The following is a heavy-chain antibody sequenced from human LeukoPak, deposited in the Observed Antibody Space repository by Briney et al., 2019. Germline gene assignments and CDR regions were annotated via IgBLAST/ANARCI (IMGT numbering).Heavy chain of an antibody. CDR2: ISHDGSNK. J-gene: IGHJ4*02. V-gene: IGHV3-30-3*01. D-gene: IGHD5-12*01. CDR1: GFTFSSYA. CDR3: ARDRPLSGYDFDS. Sequence: PGRSLRLSCAASGFTFSSYAMHWVRQAPGKGLEWVAVISHDGSNKYYADSVKGRFTISRDNSKNTLYLQMNSLRAEDTAVYYCARDRPLSGYDFDSWGQGTLVTVSS.